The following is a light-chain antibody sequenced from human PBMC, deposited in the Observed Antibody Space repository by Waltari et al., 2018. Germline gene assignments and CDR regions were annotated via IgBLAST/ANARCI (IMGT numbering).Light chain of an antibody. CDR2: DAT. Sequence: SALTQPDSVSGSPGQSITISCSGIGSDSGGFNYVSWYQQHPGEAPKVIIYDATNRPSGVSNRFSGSKSGSSASLTISGLQPEDEADYYCCSFTSSTTGIFGGGTKLTVL. J-gene: IGLJ2*01. CDR1: GSDSGGFNY. CDR3: CSFTSSTTGI. V-gene: IGLV2-14*03.